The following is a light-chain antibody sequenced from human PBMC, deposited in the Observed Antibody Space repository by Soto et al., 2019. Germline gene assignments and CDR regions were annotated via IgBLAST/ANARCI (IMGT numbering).Light chain of an antibody. CDR1: QSVSSN. CDR3: QQYKNWPT. Sequence: EIEMTQSPATLSVSPGERATLSCRASQSVSSNLACYQQKPGQAPRILIYGASTRATGIPARFSGSGSGTQFTLTISSLQSEDFAFYYCQQYKNWPTFGGGTKVEIK. V-gene: IGKV3-15*01. CDR2: GAS. J-gene: IGKJ4*01.